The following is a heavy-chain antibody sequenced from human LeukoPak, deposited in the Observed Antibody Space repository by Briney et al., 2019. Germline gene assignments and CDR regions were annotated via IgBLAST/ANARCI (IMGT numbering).Heavy chain of an antibody. V-gene: IGHV4-59*01. CDR3: ARDFSFRRGSGSPYTPDGWFDP. Sequence: SETLSLTCTVSGGSINRYYWDWIRQPPGKGLEWIGYIYYSGSTNYNPSLKSRVTISVDTSKNQFSLKLSSVTAADTAVYYCARDFSFRRGSGSPYTPDGWFDPWGQGTLVTVSS. CDR1: GGSINRYY. D-gene: IGHD3-10*01. CDR2: IYYSGST. J-gene: IGHJ5*02.